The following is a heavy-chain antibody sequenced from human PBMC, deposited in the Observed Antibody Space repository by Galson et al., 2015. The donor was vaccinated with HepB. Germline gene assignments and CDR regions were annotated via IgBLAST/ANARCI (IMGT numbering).Heavy chain of an antibody. CDR1: GYTLTELS. Sequence: SVKVSCKVSGYTLTELSMHWVRQAPGKGLEWMGGFDPEDGETIYAQKFQGRVTMTEDTSTDTAYMELSSLRSEDTAVYYCATGWRGYCSSTSCSWVDPWGQGTLVTVSS. CDR3: ATGWRGYCSSTSCSWVDP. J-gene: IGHJ5*02. V-gene: IGHV1-24*01. CDR2: FDPEDGET. D-gene: IGHD2-2*01.